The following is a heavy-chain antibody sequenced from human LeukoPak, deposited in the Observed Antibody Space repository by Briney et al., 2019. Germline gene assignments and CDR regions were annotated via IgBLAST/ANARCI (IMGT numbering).Heavy chain of an antibody. D-gene: IGHD3-9*01. Sequence: PGGSLRLSCAASGFTFSTYAMSWVRQAPGKGLECVSAISGSGGTIYYADSVKGRFTISRDNSKNTLSLQMNSLRAEDTAVYYCARGGLLRYFDWSPGYYFDYWGQGTLVTVSS. CDR1: GFTFSTYA. CDR3: ARGGLLRYFDWSPGYYFDY. J-gene: IGHJ4*02. CDR2: ISGSGGTI. V-gene: IGHV3-23*01.